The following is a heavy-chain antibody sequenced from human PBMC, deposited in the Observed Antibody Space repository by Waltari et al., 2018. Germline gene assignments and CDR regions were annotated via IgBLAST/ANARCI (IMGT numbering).Heavy chain of an antibody. D-gene: IGHD3-9*01. V-gene: IGHV3-23*01. CDR3: VKDIFRWAFDI. J-gene: IGHJ3*02. CDR2: IGSDLNT. Sequence: EVELLESGGGLVQPGGSLRLSCTTSGFTFSGNAMGWVRQAPGKGLGWVSGIGSDLNTHYADSVKGRFTISRDNSKNTLYLQMNSLRAEDTALYYCVKDIFRWAFDIWGQGTMVTVSS. CDR1: GFTFSGNA.